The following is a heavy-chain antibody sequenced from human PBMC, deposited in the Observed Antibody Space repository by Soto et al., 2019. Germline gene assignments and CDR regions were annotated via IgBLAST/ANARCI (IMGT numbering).Heavy chain of an antibody. CDR2: IWFDASNE. J-gene: IGHJ6*02. V-gene: IGHV3-33*01. CDR1: GFSFSDYG. CDR3: ARDQGRATADGPLGNGLEV. D-gene: IGHD6-13*01. Sequence: QVHLVESGGGVVQPGTSLRLSCAASGFSFSDYGMHWGRQAPGKGLEWLTIIWFDASNEYYADSVKGRFTISRDNSNNTLYLQLNSLTADDTAVYFCARDQGRATADGPLGNGLEVWGQGTAVTVSS.